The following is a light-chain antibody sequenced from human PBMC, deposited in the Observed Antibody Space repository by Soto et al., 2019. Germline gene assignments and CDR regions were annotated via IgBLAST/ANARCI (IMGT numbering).Light chain of an antibody. CDR1: QDITNY. CDR3: QQYDTVPPS. V-gene: IGKV1-33*01. CDR2: DAS. Sequence: DVQMTQSPASLSASVGDRVTITCQATQDITNYLNWYQQKPGRAPKLLIYDASNLENVVPSRFSGSGSGTDFTFTITGLQPEDVATYYCQQYDTVPPSFGQGTKLEIK. J-gene: IGKJ2*01.